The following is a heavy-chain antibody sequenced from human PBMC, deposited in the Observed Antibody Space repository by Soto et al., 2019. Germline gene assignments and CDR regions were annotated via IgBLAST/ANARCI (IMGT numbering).Heavy chain of an antibody. Sequence: PSETLSLTCTVSGGSISSSSYYWGWIRQPPGKGLEWIGSIYYSGSTYYNPSLKSRVTISVDTSKNQFSLELSSVTAADTAVYYCARAYSDSWYYFDYWGQGTLVTVSS. D-gene: IGHD6-13*01. V-gene: IGHV4-39*01. J-gene: IGHJ4*02. CDR3: ARAYSDSWYYFDY. CDR1: GGSISSSSYY. CDR2: IYYSGST.